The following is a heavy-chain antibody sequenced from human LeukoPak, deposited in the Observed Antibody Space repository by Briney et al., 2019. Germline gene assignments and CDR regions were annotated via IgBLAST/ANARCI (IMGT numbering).Heavy chain of an antibody. CDR1: GYSFTSYW. CDR3: ARSTSPRYYYDSSGSYYFDY. V-gene: IGHV5-51*01. Sequence: ESLKISCKGSGYSFTSYWIGWVRQMPGKGLEWMGIIYPGDSDTRYSPSFQGQVTISADKSISTAYLQWSSLKASDTAMYYCARSTSPRYYYDSSGSYYFDYWGQGTLVTVSS. D-gene: IGHD3-22*01. J-gene: IGHJ4*02. CDR2: IYPGDSDT.